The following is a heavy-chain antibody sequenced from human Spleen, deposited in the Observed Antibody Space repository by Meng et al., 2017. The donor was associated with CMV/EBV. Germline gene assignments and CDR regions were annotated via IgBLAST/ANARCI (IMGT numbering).Heavy chain of an antibody. J-gene: IGHJ3*02. CDR1: GFAVSSFA. Sequence: TGFAVSSFAMHWVRQAPGKGLEWVSFIHYDGSDIYYADSVKGRFTISRDNSKNTLYLQMSGLRAEDTAMYYCAKDGAAPILGALDIWGQGTMVTVSS. D-gene: IGHD2-2*01. V-gene: IGHV3-30*02. CDR2: IHYDGSDI. CDR3: AKDGAAPILGALDI.